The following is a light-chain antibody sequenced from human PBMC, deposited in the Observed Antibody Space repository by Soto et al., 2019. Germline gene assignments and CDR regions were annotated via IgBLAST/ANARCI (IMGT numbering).Light chain of an antibody. CDR2: KAS. CDR1: QSVSRW. J-gene: IGKJ1*01. CDR3: QQYNDNWT. V-gene: IGKV1-5*03. Sequence: IQMTQSPSTLSASVGDXXXXXXRASQSVSRWLAWYQQKPGKAPKLLIYKASTLESGVPSRFSGSGSGTEFTLAISSLQPDDSATYYCQQYNDNWTFGQGTKV.